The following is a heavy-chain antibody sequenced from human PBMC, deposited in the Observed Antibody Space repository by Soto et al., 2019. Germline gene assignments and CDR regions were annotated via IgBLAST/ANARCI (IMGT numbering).Heavy chain of an antibody. Sequence: QVRLVQSEAEVRKPGASVKVSCKASGYIFATYGFTWVRQAPGQGLEWMGWISGYNDNIKYAEKFQGRVTLTTDASTSSAYMELRSLRSDDTAVYYCARDWATSNGLNFAYWGQGTLVTVSS. D-gene: IGHD2-8*01. V-gene: IGHV1-18*01. J-gene: IGHJ4*02. CDR3: ARDWATSNGLNFAY. CDR1: GYIFATYG. CDR2: ISGYNDNI.